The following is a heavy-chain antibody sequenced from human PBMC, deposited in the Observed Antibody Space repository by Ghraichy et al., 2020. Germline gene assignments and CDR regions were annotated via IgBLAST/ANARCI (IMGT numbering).Heavy chain of an antibody. V-gene: IGHV1-69*13. CDR1: GGTFSSYA. CDR3: GRGGDGYNWACDY. J-gene: IGHJ4*02. CDR2: IIPIFGTA. D-gene: IGHD5-24*01. Sequence: SVKVSCKASGGTFSSYAISWVRQAPGQGLEWMGGIIPIFGTANYAQKFQGRVTITADESTSTAYMELSSLRSDDTAVYYCGRGGDGYNWACDYWGQGTLVTVSS.